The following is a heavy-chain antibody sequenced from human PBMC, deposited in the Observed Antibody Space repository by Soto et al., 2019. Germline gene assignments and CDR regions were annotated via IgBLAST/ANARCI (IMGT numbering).Heavy chain of an antibody. CDR2: ISGSGGST. V-gene: IGHV3-23*01. CDR1: GFTFRSYA. CDR3: ATVLAVAEYYFDY. D-gene: IGHD6-19*01. Sequence: PGGSLRLSCAASGFTFRSYAMSWVRQAPGKGLEWVSAISGSGGSTYYADSVRGRFTISRDNSKNTLYLQMNSLRAEDTAVYYCATVLAVAEYYFDYWGQGTLVTVSS. J-gene: IGHJ4*02.